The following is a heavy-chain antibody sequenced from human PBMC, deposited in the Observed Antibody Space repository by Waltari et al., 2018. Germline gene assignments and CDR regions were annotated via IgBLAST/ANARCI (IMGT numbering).Heavy chain of an antibody. Sequence: QLQLQESGPGLVKPSETLSLTCTVSGGSIRSSTSYWGWIRQPPGKGLEWSGSIYYSGSTYYNPSLKSRVTISVDTSKNQFSLKLSSVTAADTAVYYCARHEGRFGDYLGQGTLVTVSS. J-gene: IGHJ4*02. CDR1: GGSIRSSTSY. D-gene: IGHD3-10*01. CDR2: IYYSGST. V-gene: IGHV4-39*01. CDR3: ARHEGRFGDY.